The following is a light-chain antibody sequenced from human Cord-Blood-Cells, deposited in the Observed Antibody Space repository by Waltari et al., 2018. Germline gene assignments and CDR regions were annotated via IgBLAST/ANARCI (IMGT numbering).Light chain of an antibody. CDR1: QSVSSN. V-gene: IGKV3-15*01. J-gene: IGKJ1*01. Sequence: ELVMTQSPATLSVSPGESATLSCRASQSVSSNSAGYQQKPGQAPRPLIYGASTRATGIPARFSGSGSGAEFTLTISSLQSEDFAVYYCQQYNNWPRTFGQGTKVEIK. CDR3: QQYNNWPRT. CDR2: GAS.